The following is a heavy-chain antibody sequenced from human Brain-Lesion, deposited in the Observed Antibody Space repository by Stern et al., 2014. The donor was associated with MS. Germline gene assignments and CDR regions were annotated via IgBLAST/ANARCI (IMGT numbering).Heavy chain of an antibody. Sequence: VPLVASGAEVKKPGASVKVSCKTSGYIFTGYYIHWVRQAPGQGLEWMAWINPNTGGTKYAQKFQGRVTMSRDTSISTAYVELSSLTSDDTAVYYCARDQRGITIFGVVTDYYYLGMDVWGQGTTVTVSS. V-gene: IGHV1-2*02. CDR2: INPNTGGT. CDR1: GYIFTGYY. CDR3: ARDQRGITIFGVVTDYYYLGMDV. D-gene: IGHD3-3*01. J-gene: IGHJ6*02.